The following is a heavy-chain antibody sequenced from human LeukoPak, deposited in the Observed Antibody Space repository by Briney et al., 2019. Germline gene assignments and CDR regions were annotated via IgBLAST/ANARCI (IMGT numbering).Heavy chain of an antibody. Sequence: VRSLRLSCAASGVTFSSYSIRWVRQAPGEGLGWVSVISYDGSNTYYTDSVKGRFTLSRDNSKNTLYLEMNSLRTEETAVYHCAKGGLQPRNWYFALWGRGTLVTVSS. J-gene: IGHJ2*01. D-gene: IGHD5-18*01. CDR3: AKGGLQPRNWYFAL. CDR2: ISYDGSNT. CDR1: GVTFSSYS. V-gene: IGHV3-30*18.